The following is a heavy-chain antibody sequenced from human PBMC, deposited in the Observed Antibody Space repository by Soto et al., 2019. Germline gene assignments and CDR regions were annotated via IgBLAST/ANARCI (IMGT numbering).Heavy chain of an antibody. CDR3: ANLGYCSGGSCSSAVDY. J-gene: IGHJ4*02. CDR2: INHSGST. Sequence: PSETLCLTCAVYGGSFSGYYGSWIRHPPGKGLEWIGEINHSGSTNYNPSLKSRVTISVDTSKNQFSLKLSSVTAADTAVYYCANLGYCSGGSCSSAVDYWGQGTLVTVSS. V-gene: IGHV4-34*01. CDR1: GGSFSGYY. D-gene: IGHD2-15*01.